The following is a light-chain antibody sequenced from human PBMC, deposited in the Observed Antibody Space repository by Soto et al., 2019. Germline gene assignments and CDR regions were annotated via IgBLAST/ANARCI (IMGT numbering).Light chain of an antibody. CDR2: GAS. V-gene: IGKV3-15*01. J-gene: IGKJ1*01. Sequence: EIVMTQSPATLSVSPGGRATLSCRASQSISGTLAWYQQKPGQAPSLLIHGASTRAPGFPARFSGSGSGTDFTLTISRLEPEDFAAYYCQHYCSIPSWTFGQGTKVDIK. CDR3: QHYCSIPSWT. CDR1: QSISGT.